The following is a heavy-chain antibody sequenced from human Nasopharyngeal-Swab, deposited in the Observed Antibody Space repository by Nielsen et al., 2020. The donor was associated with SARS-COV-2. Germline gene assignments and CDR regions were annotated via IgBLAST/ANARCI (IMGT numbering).Heavy chain of an antibody. J-gene: IGHJ6*02. Sequence: GESLKISCAASGFTVSSNYMSWVRQAPGKGLEWVSVIYSGGSTYYADSVKGRFTISRDNSKNTLYLQMNSLRAEDTAVYYCARAGGGYYGSGSYYMGDYYHGMDVWGQGTTVTVSS. V-gene: IGHV3-53*01. CDR1: GFTVSSNY. CDR3: ARAGGGYYGSGSYYMGDYYHGMDV. CDR2: IYSGGST. D-gene: IGHD3-10*01.